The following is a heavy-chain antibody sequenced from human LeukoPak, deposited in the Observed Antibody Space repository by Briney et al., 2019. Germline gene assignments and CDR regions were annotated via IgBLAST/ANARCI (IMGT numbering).Heavy chain of an antibody. CDR1: GYTLTELS. D-gene: IGHD3-10*01. J-gene: IGHJ5*02. Sequence: ASVKVSCKVSGYTLTELSMHWVRQAPGKGLEWMGGFDPEDGETIYAQKFQGRVTMTEDTSTDTAYMELSSLRSEDTAVYYCATLADYGSGSYYLVNWFDPWGQGTLVTVSS. V-gene: IGHV1-24*01. CDR3: ATLADYGSGSYYLVNWFDP. CDR2: FDPEDGET.